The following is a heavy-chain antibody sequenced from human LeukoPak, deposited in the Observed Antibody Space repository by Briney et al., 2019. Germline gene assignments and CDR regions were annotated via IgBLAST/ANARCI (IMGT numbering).Heavy chain of an antibody. D-gene: IGHD1-26*01. V-gene: IGHV4-59*01. Sequence: SETLSLTCTVSGGSINSYYWSWIRQPPGRGLEWIGYIYYSGSTNYNPSLKSRVTISVDTSKTQFSLKLSSVSAADTAVYYCARDDGSRSDSVYWGQGTLVTVSS. CDR3: ARDDGSRSDSVY. CDR1: GGSINSYY. J-gene: IGHJ4*02. CDR2: IYYSGST.